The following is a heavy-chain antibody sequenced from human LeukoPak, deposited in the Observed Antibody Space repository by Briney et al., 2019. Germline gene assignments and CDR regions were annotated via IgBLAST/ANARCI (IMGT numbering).Heavy chain of an antibody. CDR1: GGTFSSYA. Sequence: RASVKVSCKASGGTFSSYAISWVRQAPGQGLEWMGRIIPILGIANYAQKFQGRVTITADKSTSTAYMELSSLRSEDTAGYYCARTRTTVVTPAPFDYLGQGTLVTVSS. J-gene: IGHJ4*02. D-gene: IGHD4-23*01. V-gene: IGHV1-69*04. CDR3: ARTRTTVVTPAPFDY. CDR2: IIPILGIA.